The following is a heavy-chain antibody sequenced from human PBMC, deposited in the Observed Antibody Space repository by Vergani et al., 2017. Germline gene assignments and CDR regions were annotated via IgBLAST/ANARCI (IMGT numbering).Heavy chain of an antibody. CDR1: GFTFSSYA. Sequence: EVQLLESGGGLVQPGGSLRLSCAASGFTFSSYAMSWVRQAPGKGLEWVSAISGSGGSTYYADYVKGRFTISRDNSKNTLYLQMNSLRAEDTAVYYCAKDGEGYSYGYRHFDYWGQGTLVTVSS. CDR3: AKDGEGYSYGYRHFDY. J-gene: IGHJ4*02. D-gene: IGHD5-18*01. CDR2: ISGSGGST. V-gene: IGHV3-23*01.